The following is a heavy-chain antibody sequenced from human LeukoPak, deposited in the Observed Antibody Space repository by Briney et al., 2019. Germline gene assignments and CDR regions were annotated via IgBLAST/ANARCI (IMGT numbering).Heavy chain of an antibody. CDR1: GYTFTGYY. CDR3: ARAGWIQLTPDAFDI. J-gene: IGHJ3*02. V-gene: IGHV1-2*02. D-gene: IGHD5-18*01. CDR2: INPNSGGT. Sequence: ASVKVSCKASGYTFTGYYIHWVRQAPGQGLEWMGWINPNSGGTNYAQKFQGRVTMTRDTSISTAYMELSRLRSDDTAVYYCARAGWIQLTPDAFDIWGQGTMVTVSS.